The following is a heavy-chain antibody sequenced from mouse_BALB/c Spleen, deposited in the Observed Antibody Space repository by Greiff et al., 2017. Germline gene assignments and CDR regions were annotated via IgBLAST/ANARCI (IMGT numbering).Heavy chain of an antibody. CDR2: INPSNGGT. Sequence: VKLMESGAELVKPGASVKLSCKASGYTFTSYYMYWVKQRPGQGLEWIGEINPSNGGTNFNEKFKSKATLTVDKSSSTAYMQLSSLTSEDSAVYYCTRSRGYYFDYWGQGTTLTVSS. J-gene: IGHJ2*01. CDR3: TRSRGYYFDY. CDR1: GYTFTSYY. V-gene: IGHV1S81*02.